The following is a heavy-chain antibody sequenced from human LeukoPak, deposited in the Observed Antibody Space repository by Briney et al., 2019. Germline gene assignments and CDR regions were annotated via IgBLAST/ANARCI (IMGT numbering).Heavy chain of an antibody. J-gene: IGHJ5*02. V-gene: IGHV1-18*01. CDR3: ARAEGSTSRNWFDP. CDR2: ISGYNGNT. Sequence: ASVKVSCKASGYTFTSYGISWVRQAPGQGLEWMGWISGYNGNTNYAQKLQGRVTMTTDTSTSTAYMELRSLRSDDTAVYYCARAEGSTSRNWFDPWGQGTLVTVSS. CDR1: GYTFTSYG. D-gene: IGHD2-2*01.